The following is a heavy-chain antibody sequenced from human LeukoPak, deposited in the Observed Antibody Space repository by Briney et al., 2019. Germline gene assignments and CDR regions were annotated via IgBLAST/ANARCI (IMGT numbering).Heavy chain of an antibody. D-gene: IGHD3-22*01. CDR1: GGSISSRSYY. CDR2: MYYSGST. CDR3: ARARGARITMIVVVDYFDY. Sequence: SETLSLTCTVSGGSISSRSYYWGWIRQPPGKGLEWIGSMYYSGSTYYSPSLKSRVTISVDTSKNQFSLKLSSVTAADTAVYYCARARGARITMIVVVDYFDYWGQGTLVTVSS. V-gene: IGHV4-39*07. J-gene: IGHJ4*02.